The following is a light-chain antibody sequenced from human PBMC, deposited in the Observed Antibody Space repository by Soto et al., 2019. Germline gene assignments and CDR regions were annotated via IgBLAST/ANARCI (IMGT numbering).Light chain of an antibody. V-gene: IGKV1-5*01. CDR2: DAS. CDR1: QNIRSR. CDR3: QQYHSYWT. Sequence: DFRMTQSPSTLSASVGDRVTITCRARQNIRSRLAWFQHKPGKAPKLLIYDASSLESGVPQRFSGSGSGTEFTITISSLQPDDFSTYYCQQYHSYWTFGQGTTV. J-gene: IGKJ1*01.